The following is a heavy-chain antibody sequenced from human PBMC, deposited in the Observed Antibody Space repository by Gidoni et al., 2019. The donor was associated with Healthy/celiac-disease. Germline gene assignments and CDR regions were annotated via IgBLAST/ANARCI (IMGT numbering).Heavy chain of an antibody. Sequence: QVQLVQSGAEVKKPGSSATVSRKASGGTFSSYALSWVRQAPGQGLEWMGGIIPIFGTANYAQKFQGRVTITADESTSTAYMELSSLRSEDTAVYYCARGITIFGVVIQYTYYMDVWGKGTTVTVSS. CDR3: ARGITIFGVVIQYTYYMDV. J-gene: IGHJ6*03. CDR2: IIPIFGTA. CDR1: GGTFSSYA. D-gene: IGHD3-3*01. V-gene: IGHV1-69*01.